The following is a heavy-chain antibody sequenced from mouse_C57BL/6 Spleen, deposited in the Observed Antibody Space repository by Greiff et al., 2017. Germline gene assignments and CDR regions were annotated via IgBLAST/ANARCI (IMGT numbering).Heavy chain of an antibody. J-gene: IGHJ2*01. D-gene: IGHD1-1*01. CDR1: GFTFSDYG. Sequence: EVHLVESGGGLVKPGGSLKLSCAASGFTFSDYGMHWVRQAPEKGLEWVAYISSGSSTIYYADTVKGRFTISRDTAKNTLFLQMTSLRSEDTAMYYCARDLPYATVETYFDYWGQGTTLTVSS. V-gene: IGHV5-17*01. CDR2: ISSGSSTI. CDR3: ARDLPYATVETYFDY.